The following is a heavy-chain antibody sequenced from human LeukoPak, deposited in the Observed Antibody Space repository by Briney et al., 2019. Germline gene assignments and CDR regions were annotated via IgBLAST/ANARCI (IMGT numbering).Heavy chain of an antibody. CDR3: ARRNGYCSSTSCYDVVLDV. CDR1: GYSFTSYW. Sequence: GESLKISCKGSGYSFTSYWIGWVRQMPGKGLEWMGIIYPGDSDTRYSPSFQGQVTISADKSISTAYLQWSSLKASDTAMYYCARRNGYCSSTSCYDVVLDVWGQGTTVTVSS. J-gene: IGHJ6*02. CDR2: IYPGDSDT. V-gene: IGHV5-51*01. D-gene: IGHD2-2*01.